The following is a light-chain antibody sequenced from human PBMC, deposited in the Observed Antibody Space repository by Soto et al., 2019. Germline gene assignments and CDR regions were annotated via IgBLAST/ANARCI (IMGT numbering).Light chain of an antibody. CDR3: YQYGSSPHT. V-gene: IGKV3-20*01. CDR2: VSS. Sequence: EIFFALSSSILSLSRREIASLSCRASQRIGSNYLAWFQQKPGQAPRLLISVSSSRATGIPDRFSGSGSGTDFTLTISRLEPEDFAVYYCYQYGSSPHTFGQGTRLEIK. J-gene: IGKJ5*01. CDR1: QRIGSNY.